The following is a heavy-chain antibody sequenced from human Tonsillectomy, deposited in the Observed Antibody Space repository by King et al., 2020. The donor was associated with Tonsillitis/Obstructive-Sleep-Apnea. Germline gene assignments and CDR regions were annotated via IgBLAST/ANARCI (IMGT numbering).Heavy chain of an antibody. CDR1: GDSISTYY. V-gene: IGHV4-59*01. CDR3: ARDMVLEAGGDAFDS. D-gene: IGHD2-8*01. Sequence: QLQESGPGLVKPSETLSLTCTVSGDSISTYYWSWIRQPPGKGLEWIGYIHYSGSTNYNPSLKSRVTILVDTSKNQFSLKLSSVTAADTAVYYCARDMVLEAGGDAFDSWGQGTMVTVSS. J-gene: IGHJ3*02. CDR2: IHYSGST.